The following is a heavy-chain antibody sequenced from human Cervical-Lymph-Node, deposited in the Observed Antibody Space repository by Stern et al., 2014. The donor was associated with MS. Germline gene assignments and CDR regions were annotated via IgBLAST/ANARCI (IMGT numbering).Heavy chain of an antibody. D-gene: IGHD6-19*01. CDR3: AVEVTGISY. CDR2: INADGSST. J-gene: IGHJ4*02. CDR1: GFTFRNYW. V-gene: IGHV3-74*02. Sequence: EVQLVESGGGLVQPGGSLRLSCAASGFTFRNYWMNWVRQVPGKGTVWVSRINADGSSTSYADSVKGRFTISRDNAKNTVYLQMNSLRAEDTAVYYCAVEVTGISYWGQGTLVTVSS.